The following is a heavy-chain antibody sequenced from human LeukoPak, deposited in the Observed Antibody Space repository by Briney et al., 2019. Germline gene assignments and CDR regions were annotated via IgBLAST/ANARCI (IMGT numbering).Heavy chain of an antibody. D-gene: IGHD6-6*01. V-gene: IGHV4-59*01. Sequence: SETLSLTCTVSGGSISTYYWSWIRQPPGERLEWIGYIYYSGSTNYNPSLKSRVTISVDTSKNLFSLKLTSLTAADTAVHYCARFHGSSSTSDYWGQGTLVTVSS. CDR3: ARFHGSSSTSDY. CDR2: IYYSGST. CDR1: GGSISTYY. J-gene: IGHJ4*02.